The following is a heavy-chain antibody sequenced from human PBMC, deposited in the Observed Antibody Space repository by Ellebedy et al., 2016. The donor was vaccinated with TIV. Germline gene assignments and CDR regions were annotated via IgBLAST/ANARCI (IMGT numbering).Heavy chain of an antibody. D-gene: IGHD1-26*01. Sequence: MPSETLSLTCTVSGGSISTYYWSWIRQPPGQGLEWIGYIYYSGYTEYNPSLKSRVTISLDTSKDQFSLRLSSVTAADTAVYYCARLPKSRVGVTGHFDYWGQGTLVTVSS. CDR2: IYYSGYT. V-gene: IGHV4-59*08. CDR1: GGSISTYY. J-gene: IGHJ4*02. CDR3: ARLPKSRVGVTGHFDY.